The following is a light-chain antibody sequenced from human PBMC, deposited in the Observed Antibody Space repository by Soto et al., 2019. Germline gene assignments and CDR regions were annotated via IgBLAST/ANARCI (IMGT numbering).Light chain of an antibody. Sequence: QSVLTQPPSVSGAPGQRVTISCTGSSSNIGASYHVHWYQQLPGTAPKLLIYANNRRPFGVRDRFSGSKSGSSASLAITGLQADDEADYYCQSSYSSLVVFGGGTKLTVL. CDR1: SSNIGASYH. V-gene: IGLV1-40*01. CDR2: ANN. J-gene: IGLJ2*01. CDR3: QSSYSSLVV.